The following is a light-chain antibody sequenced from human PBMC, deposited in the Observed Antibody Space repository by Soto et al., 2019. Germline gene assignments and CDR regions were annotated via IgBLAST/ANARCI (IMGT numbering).Light chain of an antibody. J-gene: IGKJ3*01. V-gene: IGKV1-9*01. Sequence: IQLTQSPSSVSAIVGDRVTITCRASEAISSYLAWYQQKPGQAPKLLIYAASTLQRGDPTRFSGSGFGTDFTLTISSLQPEDFADYYCQQLNSYPPFTFGPGTRVEI. CDR2: AAS. CDR3: QQLNSYPPFT. CDR1: EAISSY.